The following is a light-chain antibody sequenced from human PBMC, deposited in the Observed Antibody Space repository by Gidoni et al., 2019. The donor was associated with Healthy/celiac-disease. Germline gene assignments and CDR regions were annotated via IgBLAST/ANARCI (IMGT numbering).Light chain of an antibody. V-gene: IGLV3-1*01. CDR1: KLGDKY. CDR3: QAWDSSTAV. Sequence: SYELTQPPSVSVSPGQTASITCSGDKLGDKYACWYQQKPGQSPVLVLYQDSKRRSGSPERFSGSNSGNTATLTISGTQAMDEADYYCQAWDSSTAVFGGGTKLTVL. J-gene: IGLJ2*01. CDR2: QDS.